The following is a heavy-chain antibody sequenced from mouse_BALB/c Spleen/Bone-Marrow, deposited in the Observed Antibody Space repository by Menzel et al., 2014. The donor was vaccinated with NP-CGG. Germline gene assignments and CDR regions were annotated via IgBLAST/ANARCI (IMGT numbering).Heavy chain of an antibody. J-gene: IGHJ2*01. CDR1: GFTFTDYE. Sequence: QVQLQQSGAEPVRPGASVKLSCKALGFTFTDYEMHWVKQTPVHGLEWIGTIHPGSGGTAYNRKFKDKTTLTADKSSSTAYMELGSLTSEDSAVYYCTREKVGDFDYWGQGTTLTVSS. V-gene: IGHV1-15*01. CDR3: TREKVGDFDY. CDR2: IHPGSGGT.